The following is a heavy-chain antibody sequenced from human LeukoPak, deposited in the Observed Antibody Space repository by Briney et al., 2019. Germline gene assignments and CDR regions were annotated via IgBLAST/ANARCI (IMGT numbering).Heavy chain of an antibody. D-gene: IGHD3-3*01. Sequence: GASVKVSCKASGYAFTTYCINWVRQAPGQGLEWMGWIDTNTGRPAYAQGFTGRFAFSLDTSVSTAYLQISSLKAEDTAVYYCARDHDFWSGRYRRDFDSWGQGTLVTVSS. CDR3: ARDHDFWSGRYRRDFDS. V-gene: IGHV7-4-1*02. CDR1: GYAFTTYC. CDR2: IDTNTGRP. J-gene: IGHJ4*02.